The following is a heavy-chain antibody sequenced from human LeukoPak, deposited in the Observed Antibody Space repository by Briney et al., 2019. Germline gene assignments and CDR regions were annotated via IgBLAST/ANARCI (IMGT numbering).Heavy chain of an antibody. V-gene: IGHV4-59*01. D-gene: IGHD6-13*01. CDR3: ATGVHGIAAAGDYYFDY. CDR1: GGSISSYY. CDR2: MYYRGNT. J-gene: IGHJ4*02. Sequence: SETLSLTCTVSGGSISSYYWSWIRQPPGKGLEWIGCMYYRGNTNYDPSLKSRVTISIDTPNNQFSLKLSSVTAADTAVYYCATGVHGIAAAGDYYFDYWGQGTLVTVSP.